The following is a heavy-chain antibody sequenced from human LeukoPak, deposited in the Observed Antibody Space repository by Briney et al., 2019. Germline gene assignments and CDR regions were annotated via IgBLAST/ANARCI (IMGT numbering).Heavy chain of an antibody. CDR1: GSTFSSYA. CDR3: ARSGGLLDAFDI. J-gene: IGHJ3*02. Sequence: GRSLRLSCAASGSTFSSYAMHWVRQASGKGLEWVAVISYDGSNKYYADSVKGRFTISRDNSKNTLYLQMNSLRAEDTAVYDCARSGGLLDAFDIWGQGTMVTVSS. D-gene: IGHD3-16*01. V-gene: IGHV3-30-3*01. CDR2: ISYDGSNK.